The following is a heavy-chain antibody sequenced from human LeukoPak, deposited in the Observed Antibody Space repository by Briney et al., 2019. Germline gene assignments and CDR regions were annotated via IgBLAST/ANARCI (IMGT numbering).Heavy chain of an antibody. CDR1: GFTFNNFA. D-gene: IGHD1-26*01. CDR3: AKDLDGSYCVDF. CDR2: IHSDGRSK. Sequence: QPGGSLRLSCAASGFTFNNFAIHWVRQAPGKGPEWVAVIHSDGRSKYYADSLKGRFTISRDNSKNTLYLQMNSLRPEDTALYYCAKDLDGSYCVDFWGQGTPVTVSS. V-gene: IGHV3-30*02. J-gene: IGHJ4*02.